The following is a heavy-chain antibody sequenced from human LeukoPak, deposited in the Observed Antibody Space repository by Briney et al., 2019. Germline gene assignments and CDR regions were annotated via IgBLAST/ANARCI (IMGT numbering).Heavy chain of an antibody. J-gene: IGHJ4*02. CDR1: GFTFSSYG. Sequence: GRSLRLSCAASGFTFSSYGMHWVRQAPGKGLEWVAVIWYDGSNKYYADSVKGRFTISRDNSKNTLYLQLNSLRAEDTAVYCCARGGGDCSSTSCFLTPIDYWGQGTLVTVPS. V-gene: IGHV3-33*01. CDR3: ARGGGDCSSTSCFLTPIDY. D-gene: IGHD2-2*01. CDR2: IWYDGSNK.